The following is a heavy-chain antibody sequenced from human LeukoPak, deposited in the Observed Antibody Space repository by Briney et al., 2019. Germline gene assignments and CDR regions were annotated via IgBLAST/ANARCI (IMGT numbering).Heavy chain of an antibody. J-gene: IGHJ3*02. CDR3: ARHLATVTKGFDI. CDR1: GDSFSSHY. D-gene: IGHD4-17*01. Sequence: PSETLSLTCAVSGDSFSSHYWTWIRQSPGTGLEWIGYISHIGRTNYNPSLKSRVTISIDSSKNQFSLKLRFVTAADTAVYYCARHLATVTKGFDIWGQGTMVSVSS. CDR2: ISHIGRT. V-gene: IGHV4-59*11.